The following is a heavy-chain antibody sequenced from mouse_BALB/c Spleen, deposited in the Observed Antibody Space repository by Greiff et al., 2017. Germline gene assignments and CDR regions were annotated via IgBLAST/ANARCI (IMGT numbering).Heavy chain of an antibody. CDR3: ARRIYYGNYGRDYYAMDY. Sequence: EVHLVESGPELVKPGASVKISCKASGYTFTDYNMHWVKQSHGKSLEWIGYIYPYNGGTGYNQKFKSKATLTVDNSSSTAYMELRSLTSEDSAVYYCARRIYYGNYGRDYYAMDYWGQGTSVTVSS. CDR1: GYTFTDYN. CDR2: IYPYNGGT. V-gene: IGHV1S29*02. J-gene: IGHJ4*01. D-gene: IGHD2-1*01.